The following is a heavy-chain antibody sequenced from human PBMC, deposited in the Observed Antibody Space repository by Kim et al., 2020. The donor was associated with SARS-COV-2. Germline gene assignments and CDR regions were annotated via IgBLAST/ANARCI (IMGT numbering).Heavy chain of an antibody. V-gene: IGHV4-59*09. Sequence: RYHPSLKGRVTISLDTSKNEFSLKLGSVTAADTAVYYCAGGGQFYDILTGLGYWGHGTLVTVSA. CDR3: AGGGQFYDILTGLGY. D-gene: IGHD3-9*01. J-gene: IGHJ4*01.